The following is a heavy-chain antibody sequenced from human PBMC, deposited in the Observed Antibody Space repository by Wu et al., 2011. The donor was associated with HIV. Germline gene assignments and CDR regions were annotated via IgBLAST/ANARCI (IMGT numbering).Heavy chain of an antibody. CDR1: IHLVDYY. J-gene: IGHJ3*01. D-gene: IGHD6-25*01. CDR2: INPNNGVT. V-gene: IGHV1-2*02. CDR3: ARDLTHSGHDAYDV. Sequence: EVKKPGASVKVSCQGFWIHLVDYYLHWVRQAPGHGPEWMGWINPNNGVTDYARRLQGRITITRDTSISTIYMDLGSLRSDDTAVYYCARDLTHSGHDAYDVWGQGTVVTVS.